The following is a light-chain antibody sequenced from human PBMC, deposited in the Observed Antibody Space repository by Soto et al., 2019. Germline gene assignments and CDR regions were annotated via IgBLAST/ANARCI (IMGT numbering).Light chain of an antibody. J-gene: IGKJ5*01. V-gene: IGKV3-11*01. Sequence: EIVLTQSPATLSLSPGEIATLSFRASQSVSSYLAWYQQKPGQAPRLLIYDASNRATGIPARFSGSGSVTDFTLTISSLEPEDFAVYYCQQRSNWPITFGQGTRLEI. CDR2: DAS. CDR1: QSVSSY. CDR3: QQRSNWPIT.